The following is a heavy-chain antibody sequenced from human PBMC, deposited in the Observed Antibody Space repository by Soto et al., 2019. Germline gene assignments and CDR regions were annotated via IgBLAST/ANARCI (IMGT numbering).Heavy chain of an antibody. CDR3: AKSSTSGGGVAATRLYFQH. V-gene: IGHV3-23*01. Sequence: GGSLRLSCAASGFTFSSYAMSWVRQAPGKGLEWVSAISGSGGSTYYADSVKGRFTISRDNSKNTLYLQMNSLRAEDTAVYYCAKSSTSGGGVAATRLYFQHWGQGTLVTVSS. CDR1: GFTFSSYA. CDR2: ISGSGGST. D-gene: IGHD2-15*01. J-gene: IGHJ1*01.